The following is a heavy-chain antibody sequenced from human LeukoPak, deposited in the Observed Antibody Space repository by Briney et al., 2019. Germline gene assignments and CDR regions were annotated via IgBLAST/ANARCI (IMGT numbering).Heavy chain of an antibody. J-gene: IGHJ4*02. CDR3: AGGGGFYGVDY. Sequence: PGGSLRLSCAASGFTFSSYAMSWVRQAPGKGLEWVSVIYGGGGTFYADSVKGRFTISTDISKNTLYLEMNSLRVEDTAVYFCAGGGGFYGVDYWGQGTLVTVSS. CDR2: IYGGGGT. V-gene: IGHV3-23*01. D-gene: IGHD3-16*01. CDR1: GFTFSSYA.